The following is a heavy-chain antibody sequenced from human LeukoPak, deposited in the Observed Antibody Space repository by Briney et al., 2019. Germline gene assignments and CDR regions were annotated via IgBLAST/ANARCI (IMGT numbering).Heavy chain of an antibody. CDR3: AREKREVIVATTSYYFDY. Sequence: SQTLSLTCAISGDSVSSNSAAWNWIRQSPSRGLEWLGRTYYRSKWYNDYAVSVKSRITITPDTSKNQFSLQLNSVTPEDTAVYYCAREKREVIVATTSYYFDYWGQGTPVTVSS. CDR2: TYYRSKWYN. J-gene: IGHJ4*02. CDR1: GDSVSSNSAA. D-gene: IGHD5-12*01. V-gene: IGHV6-1*01.